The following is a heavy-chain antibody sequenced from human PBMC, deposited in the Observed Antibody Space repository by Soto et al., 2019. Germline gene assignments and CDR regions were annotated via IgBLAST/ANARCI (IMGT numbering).Heavy chain of an antibody. V-gene: IGHV3-48*03. D-gene: IGHD6-6*01. Sequence: GGSLRLSCAASGFTFSSYEMNWVRQAPGKGLEWDSYISSSGSTIYYADSVKGRFTISRDNAKNSLYLQMNSLRAEDTAVYYCARGLQLQSYFDYWGQGTLVTVSS. CDR2: ISSSGSTI. J-gene: IGHJ4*02. CDR3: ARGLQLQSYFDY. CDR1: GFTFSSYE.